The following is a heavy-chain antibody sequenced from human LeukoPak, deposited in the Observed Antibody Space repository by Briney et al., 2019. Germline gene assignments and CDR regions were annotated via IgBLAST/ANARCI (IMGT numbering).Heavy chain of an antibody. J-gene: IGHJ4*02. CDR1: GFTFSSYW. CDR2: INRDGSST. Sequence: GGSLRLSCAASGFTFSSYWMHWVRQAPGKGLVWVSRINRDGSSTSYADSVKGRFTISRDNAKNTLYLQMNSLRAEDTAVYYCARDGVGATTSFDYWGQGTLVTVSS. CDR3: ARDGVGATTSFDY. D-gene: IGHD1-26*01. V-gene: IGHV3-74*01.